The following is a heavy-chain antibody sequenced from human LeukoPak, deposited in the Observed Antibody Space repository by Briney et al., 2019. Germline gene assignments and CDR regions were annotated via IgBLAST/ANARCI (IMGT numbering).Heavy chain of an antibody. CDR2: INPNSGGT. D-gene: IGHD3-22*01. CDR3: ARDRGTMIVVVSNRRRWFDP. Sequence: ASVKVSCKASGYTFTGYYMHWVRQAPGQGLEWMGWINPNSGGTNYAQKFQGRVTMTRDTSISTAYMELSRLRSDDTAVYYCARDRGTMIVVVSNRRRWFDPWGQGTLVTVSS. CDR1: GYTFTGYY. J-gene: IGHJ5*02. V-gene: IGHV1-2*02.